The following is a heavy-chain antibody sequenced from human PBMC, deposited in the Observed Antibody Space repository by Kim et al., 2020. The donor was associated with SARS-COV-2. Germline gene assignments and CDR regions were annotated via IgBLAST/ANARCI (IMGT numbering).Heavy chain of an antibody. D-gene: IGHD2-15*01. CDR2: MNPNSGNT. CDR1: GYTFTSYD. CDR3: ARGYCSGGSCSDYWGQGTLVE. J-gene: IGHJ4*02. V-gene: IGHV1-8*01. Sequence: ASVKVSCKASGYTFTSYDINWVRQATGQGLEWMGWMNPNSGNTGYAQKFQGRVTMTRNTSISTAYMELSSLRSEDTAVYYCARGYCSGGSCSDYWGQGTLVEWGQGTLVTVSS.